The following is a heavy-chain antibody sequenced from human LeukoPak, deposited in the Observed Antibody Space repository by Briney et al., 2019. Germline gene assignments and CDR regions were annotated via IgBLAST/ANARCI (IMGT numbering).Heavy chain of an antibody. V-gene: IGHV4-61*03. J-gene: IGHJ4*02. CDR1: GGSISSGGYS. CDR2: IYYTGKT. D-gene: IGHD3-10*01. CDR3: ARSQNYYGSGDY. Sequence: SETLSLTCAVSGGSISSGGYSWSWLRQPPGKALEWIGYIYYTGKTYYNPSLEGRVTILVDTSRNHFSVKLSSVTAADTAVYYCARSQNYYGSGDYWSQGTLVTVSS.